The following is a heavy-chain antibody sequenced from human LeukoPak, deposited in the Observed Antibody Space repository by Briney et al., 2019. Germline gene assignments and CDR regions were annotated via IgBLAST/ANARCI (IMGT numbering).Heavy chain of an antibody. CDR3: AKKPSHFDWLPHTYYFDY. J-gene: IGHJ4*02. Sequence: PGGSLRLSCAASGFTFSSYAMSWVRQAPGKGLEWVSAISGSGGSTYYADSVKGRFTISRDNSKNTLYLQMNSLRAEDTAVYYCAKKPSHFDWLPHTYYFDYWGQGTLVTVSS. CDR2: ISGSGGST. V-gene: IGHV3-23*01. CDR1: GFTFSSYA. D-gene: IGHD3-9*01.